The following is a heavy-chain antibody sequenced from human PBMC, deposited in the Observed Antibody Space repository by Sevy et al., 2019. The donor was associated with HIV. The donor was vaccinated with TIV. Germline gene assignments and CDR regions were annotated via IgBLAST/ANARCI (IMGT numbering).Heavy chain of an antibody. J-gene: IGHJ4*02. V-gene: IGHV3-7*01. D-gene: IGHD2-21*01. CDR1: GFTFTHAW. CDR3: VRALFKADSL. CDR2: INEDGSTK. Sequence: GGSLRLSCAASGFTFTHAWMNWVRQAPGKGLEWVANINEDGSTKYYLESVKGRFTISRDNAENSVFLQMNSLRVEDTAVYYCVRALFKADSLWGQGTLVTVSS.